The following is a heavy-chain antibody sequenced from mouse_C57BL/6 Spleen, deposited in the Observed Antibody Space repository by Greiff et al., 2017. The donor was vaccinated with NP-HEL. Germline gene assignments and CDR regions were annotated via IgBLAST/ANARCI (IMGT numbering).Heavy chain of an antibody. D-gene: IGHD1-1*01. CDR3: TRGITTVVDWYFDV. Sequence: EVKVEESGEGLVKPGGSLKLSCAASGFTFSSYAMSWVRQTPEKRLEWVAYISSGGDYIYYADTVKGRFTISRDNARNTLYLQMSSLKSEDTAMYYCTRGITTVVDWYFDVWGTGTTVTVSS. CDR2: ISSGGDYI. CDR1: GFTFSSYA. V-gene: IGHV5-9-1*02. J-gene: IGHJ1*03.